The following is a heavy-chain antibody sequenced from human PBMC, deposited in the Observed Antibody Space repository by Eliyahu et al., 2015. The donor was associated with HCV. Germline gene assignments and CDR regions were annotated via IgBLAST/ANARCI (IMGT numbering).Heavy chain of an antibody. J-gene: IGHJ4*02. V-gene: IGHV4-39*02. CDR2: IYYSGST. CDR3: ARERGATDFDY. CDR1: GGSISSSSYY. Sequence: QLQLQESGPGLVKPSETLSLTCTVSGGSISSSSYYWGWIRQPPGKGLEWIGSIYYSGSTYYNPSLKSRVTISVDTSKNQFSLKLSSVTAADTAVYYCARERGATDFDYWGQGTLVTVSS. D-gene: IGHD1-26*01.